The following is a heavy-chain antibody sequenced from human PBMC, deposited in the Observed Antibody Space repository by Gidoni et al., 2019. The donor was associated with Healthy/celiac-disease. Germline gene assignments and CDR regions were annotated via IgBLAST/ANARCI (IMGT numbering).Heavy chain of an antibody. CDR3: ARENSPITMVRGGGGMDV. Sequence: EVQLVESGGGLIQPGGSLRLSCAASGFTVSSNYMSWVRPAPGKGLEWVSVIYSGGSTYYADSVKGRFTISRDNSKNTLYLQMNSLRAEDTAVYYCARENSPITMVRGGGGMDVWGQGTTVTVSS. CDR1: GFTVSSNY. D-gene: IGHD3-10*01. J-gene: IGHJ6*02. CDR2: IYSGGST. V-gene: IGHV3-53*01.